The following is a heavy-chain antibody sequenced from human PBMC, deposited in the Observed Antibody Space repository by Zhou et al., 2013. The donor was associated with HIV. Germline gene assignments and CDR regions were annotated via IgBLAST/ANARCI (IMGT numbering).Heavy chain of an antibody. Sequence: QVQLVQSGAEVKKPGASVTVSCKASGYTFTSSYIQWVRQAPGQGLEWMGRITPLVSTANYAQNFQARLTITADKSTRTAYMELTSLTYEDTAVYYCASPGSVTTVAYFDYWGQGTLVTVSS. CDR2: ITPLVSTA. CDR3: ASPGSVTTVAYFDY. CDR1: GYTFTSSY. V-gene: IGHV1-69*08. D-gene: IGHD4-17*01. J-gene: IGHJ4*02.